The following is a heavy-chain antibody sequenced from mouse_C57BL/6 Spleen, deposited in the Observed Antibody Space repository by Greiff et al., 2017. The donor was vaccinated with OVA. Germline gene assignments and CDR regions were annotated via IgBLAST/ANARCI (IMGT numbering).Heavy chain of an antibody. CDR3: ARWTYYFDV. CDR1: GYAFSSSW. Sequence: QVQLQQSGPELVKPGASVKISCKASGYAFSSSWMNWVKQRPGKGLEWIGRIYPGDGDTNYNVKFKGKATLTADKSSSTAYMQLSSLTSEDSAVYFCARWTYYFDVGGTGTTVTVSS. V-gene: IGHV1-82*01. D-gene: IGHD2-10*01. CDR2: IYPGDGDT. J-gene: IGHJ1*03.